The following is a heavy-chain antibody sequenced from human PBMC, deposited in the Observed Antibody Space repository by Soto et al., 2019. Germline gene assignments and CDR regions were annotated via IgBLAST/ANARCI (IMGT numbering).Heavy chain of an antibody. V-gene: IGHV3-13*01. CDR2: IGTGGDT. CDR1: GFTLRNYD. D-gene: IGHD1-1*01. J-gene: IGHJ3*01. CDR3: VRGGLQQRGLDVFDV. Sequence: EVQLVESGGGLVQPGGSLRLSCAASGFTLRNYDMYWVRQVTGEGLEWVSGIGTGGDTHYSGSVKGRFTISRENAQNSLFLQMDSLRAGDTAVYYCVRGGLQQRGLDVFDVWGPGTMVTVSS.